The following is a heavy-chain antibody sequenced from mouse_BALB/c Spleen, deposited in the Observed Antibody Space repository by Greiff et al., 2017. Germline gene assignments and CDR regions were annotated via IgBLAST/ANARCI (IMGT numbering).Heavy chain of an antibody. CDR2: ISYDGSN. CDR3: ASRGLLRAMDY. Sequence: ESGPGLVKPSQSLSLTCSVTGYSITSGYYWNWIRQFPGNKLEWMGYISYDGSNNYNPSLKNRISITRDTSKNQFFLKLNSVTTEDTATYYCASRGLLRAMDYWGQGTSVTVSS. V-gene: IGHV3-6*02. CDR1: GYSITSGYY. J-gene: IGHJ4*01. D-gene: IGHD2-10*01.